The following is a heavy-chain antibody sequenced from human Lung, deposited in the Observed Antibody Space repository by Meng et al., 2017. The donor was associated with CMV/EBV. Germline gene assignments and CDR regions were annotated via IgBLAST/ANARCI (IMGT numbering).Heavy chain of an antibody. J-gene: IGHJ4*01. CDR2: VNPISDDT. CDR1: GTSFSGFY. V-gene: IGHV1-2*06. CDR3: AKSSDNGWSS. Sequence: VQLVQSGAEVKRPGASVKISCQASGTSFSGFYLNWARPAPGHGLEWLGRVNPISDDTHLAQKFEGRITVTRGATINTAFMELTRLRPDDTAVYYCAKSSDNGWSSWGPGTLVTVSS. D-gene: IGHD6-19*01.